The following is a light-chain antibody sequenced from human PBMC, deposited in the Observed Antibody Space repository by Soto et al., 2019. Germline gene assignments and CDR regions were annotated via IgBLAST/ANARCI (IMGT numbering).Light chain of an antibody. CDR3: SSYTSSSPL. CDR2: DVI. J-gene: IGLJ2*01. V-gene: IGLV2-14*01. CDR1: SSDVGGYNY. Sequence: QSALTQPASVSGSPGQSITISCTGTSSDVGGYNYVSWYQQHPGKAPKLMIYDVINRPSGVSNRFSGSKSGNTASLTISGLQAEDEADYYCSSYTSSSPLFGGGTKVTVL.